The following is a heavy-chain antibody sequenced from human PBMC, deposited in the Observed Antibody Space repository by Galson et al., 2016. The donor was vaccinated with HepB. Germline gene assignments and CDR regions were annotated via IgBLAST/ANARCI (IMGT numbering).Heavy chain of an antibody. CDR3: ARELDGRAFDI. Sequence: SLRLSCAASGFTFSSYWMNWVRQAPGKGLEWVANIKRDGSEKYYVDSVKGRFTISRDNAKNSLFLQMNSLRADDTAIYYCARELDGRAFDIWGQGTMVTVSS. CDR1: GFTFSSYW. CDR2: IKRDGSEK. D-gene: IGHD5-24*01. J-gene: IGHJ3*02. V-gene: IGHV3-7*01.